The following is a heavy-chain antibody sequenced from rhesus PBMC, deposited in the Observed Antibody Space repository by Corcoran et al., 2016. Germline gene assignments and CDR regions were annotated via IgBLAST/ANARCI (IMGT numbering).Heavy chain of an antibody. CDR3: VRHRGYSYSGFDS. V-gene: IGHV4-80*01. CDR1: GASISGYW. Sequence: QVQLQESGPGLVKPSETLSLTCAVSGASISGYWWTWIRQPPGKGLEWIGEINGNGGITYYTPSLESRVTISKDASRNQFSLMLTSVTAAETAVYFCVRHRGYSYSGFDSWGQGVLVTVSS. J-gene: IGHJ4*01. CDR2: INGNGGIT. D-gene: IGHD5-12*01.